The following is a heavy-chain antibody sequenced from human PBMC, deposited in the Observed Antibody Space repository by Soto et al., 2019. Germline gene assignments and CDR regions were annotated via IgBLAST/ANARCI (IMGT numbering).Heavy chain of an antibody. CDR3: AKDTPLNPTTVTTRYFDL. CDR2: ICWNSGSI. V-gene: IGHV3-9*01. D-gene: IGHD4-17*01. Sequence: PWGSLRISFAASGFTVSNYGMDWVRQTPGKGLEWVSGICWNSGSIGYADSVKGRFTISRDNAKNSLYLQMNSLRAEDTALYYCAKDTPLNPTTVTTRYFDLWGRGTLVTVSS. CDR1: GFTVSNYG. J-gene: IGHJ2*01.